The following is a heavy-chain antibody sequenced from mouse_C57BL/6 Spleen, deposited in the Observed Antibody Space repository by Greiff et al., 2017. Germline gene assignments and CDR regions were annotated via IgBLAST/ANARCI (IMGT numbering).Heavy chain of an antibody. Sequence: QVTLKESGPGLLQPSQTLSLSCSFSGFSLSTYGMGVGWIRQPAGQGLVWLVHTWWDDDKYYNPVLKSRHTTSKDTSNNQVFLKIANVDTADTATYYCARIGGSNYSYAMDYWGQGTSVTVSA. V-gene: IGHV8-8*01. D-gene: IGHD2-5*01. CDR3: ARIGGSNYSYAMDY. CDR2: TWWDDDK. J-gene: IGHJ4*01. CDR1: GFSLSTYGMG.